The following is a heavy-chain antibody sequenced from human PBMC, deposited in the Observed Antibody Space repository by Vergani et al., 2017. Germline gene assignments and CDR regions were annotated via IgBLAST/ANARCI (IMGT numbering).Heavy chain of an antibody. CDR2: MDYSGST. CDR1: GDSVISTDYH. J-gene: IGHJ4*02. Sequence: QVQLQESGPGLVKPSETLSLTCTVSGDSVISTDYHWGWIRQPPGKGLEWIGSMDYSGSTSYNPSLESRLSISFETPKNHVSLRLTSVTAADTAVYYCASKREACLAAYCHSYDFWGPGTLVGVSS. D-gene: IGHD2-15*01. CDR3: ASKREACLAAYCHSYDF. V-gene: IGHV4-39*01.